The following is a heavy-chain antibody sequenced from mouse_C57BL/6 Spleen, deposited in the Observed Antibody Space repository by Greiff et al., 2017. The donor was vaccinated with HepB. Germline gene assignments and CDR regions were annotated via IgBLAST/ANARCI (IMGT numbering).Heavy chain of an antibody. CDR2: IDPETGGT. CDR1: GYTFTDYE. Sequence: VQLQQSGAELVRPGASVTLSCKASGYTFTDYEMHWVKQTPVHGLEWIGAIDPETGGTAYNQKFKGKAILTADKSSSTAYVELRSLTSEDSAVYYCTREKVYYYGSSPYYYAMDYWGQGTSVTVSS. V-gene: IGHV1-15*01. CDR3: TREKVYYYGSSPYYYAMDY. D-gene: IGHD1-1*01. J-gene: IGHJ4*01.